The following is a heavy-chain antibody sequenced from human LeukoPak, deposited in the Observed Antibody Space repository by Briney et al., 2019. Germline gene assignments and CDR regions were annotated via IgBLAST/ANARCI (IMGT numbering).Heavy chain of an antibody. J-gene: IGHJ4*02. CDR3: ATETIGRHYDY. D-gene: IGHD1-14*01. CDR2: IGPTGTDR. V-gene: IGHV3-21*01. CDR1: GFTFNSCG. Sequence: GGSLRLSCAASGFTFNSCGFNWVRQAPGKGLEWVSSIGPTGTDRYYADSVRGRFTISRDNAKNSMYPQMDSLRDEDTAVYYCATETIGRHYDYWGQGTLLTVSS.